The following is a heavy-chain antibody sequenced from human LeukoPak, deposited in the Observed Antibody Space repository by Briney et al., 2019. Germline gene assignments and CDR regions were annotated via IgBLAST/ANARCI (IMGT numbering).Heavy chain of an antibody. CDR2: IRYDGSNK. V-gene: IGHV3-30*02. CDR1: GFTFSSYG. J-gene: IGHJ4*02. D-gene: IGHD3-22*01. Sequence: GGSLRLSCAASGFTFSSYGMHWVRQAPGKGLEWVAFIRYDGSNKYYADSVKGRFTISRDNSKNTLYLQMNSLRAEDTAVYYCAKDLLHYDSSGYYYEQAFDYWGQGTLVTVSS. CDR3: AKDLLHYDSSGYYYEQAFDY.